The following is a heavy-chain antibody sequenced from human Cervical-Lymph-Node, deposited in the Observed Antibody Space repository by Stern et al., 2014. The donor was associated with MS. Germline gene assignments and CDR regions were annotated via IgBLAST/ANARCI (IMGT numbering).Heavy chain of an antibody. V-gene: IGHV5-51*01. CDR3: ARLRGEEGSSMDV. J-gene: IGHJ6*02. CDR2: IYPGDSDI. CDR1: GYSFSSYW. Sequence: EVQLVESGAEVKKPGESLKISCQGSGYSFSSYWIGWGRQMSGTGLAWMGIIYPGDSDIRYSPSFQGQVTISADKSISTAYLQWSSLKASDTAMYYCARLRGEEGSSMDVWGQGTAVTVSS. D-gene: IGHD3-10*01.